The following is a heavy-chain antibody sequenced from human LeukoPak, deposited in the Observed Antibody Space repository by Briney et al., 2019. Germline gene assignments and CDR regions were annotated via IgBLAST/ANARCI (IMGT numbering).Heavy chain of an antibody. V-gene: IGHV4-59*02. CDR2: IYYSGST. CDR1: GGSVSRYY. J-gene: IGHJ3*02. D-gene: IGHD6-19*01. Sequence: PSETLSLTCTVSGGSVSRYYWSWIRQPPGKGLEWIGYIYYSGSTNNNPSLKSRVTISIDTSKNQFSLKLSSVTAADTAVYYCARVPPRWGSGWYKEVNDAFDIWGQGTMVTVSS. CDR3: ARVPPRWGSGWYKEVNDAFDI.